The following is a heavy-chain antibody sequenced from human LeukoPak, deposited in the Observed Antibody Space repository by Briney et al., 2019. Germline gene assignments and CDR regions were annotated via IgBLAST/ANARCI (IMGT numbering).Heavy chain of an antibody. CDR2: IYYSGST. CDR3: ARWGNEWELLR. D-gene: IGHD1-26*01. V-gene: IGHV4-59*01. J-gene: IGHJ4*02. Sequence: SETLSLTCTVSGGSISSYYWSWIRQPPGKGLEWIGYIYYSGSTNYNPSLKSRVTISVDTSKNQFSLKLSSVTAADTAVYYCARWGNEWELLRWDQGTLVTVSS. CDR1: GGSISSYY.